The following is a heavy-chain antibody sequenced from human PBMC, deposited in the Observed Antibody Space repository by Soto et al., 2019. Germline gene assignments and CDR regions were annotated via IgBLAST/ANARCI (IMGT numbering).Heavy chain of an antibody. D-gene: IGHD6-25*01. J-gene: IGHJ4*02. CDR2: IYWNDDK. CDR3: AYRVGSRGSFDS. V-gene: IGHV2-5*01. Sequence: QITLKESGPTLVKPTQTLTLTCTFSGFSLSTSGVSVCWIRQPPGKALEWLASIYWNDDKRYSPSLKSRLTITRDNSKKQVVLTMTTMDPVDTATHYSAYRVGSRGSFDSWRQGTLVTVSS. CDR1: GFSLSTSGVS.